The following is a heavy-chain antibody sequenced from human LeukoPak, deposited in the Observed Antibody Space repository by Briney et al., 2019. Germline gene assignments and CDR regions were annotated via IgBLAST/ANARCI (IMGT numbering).Heavy chain of an antibody. J-gene: IGHJ6*03. CDR1: GYTFTTYD. CDR3: ATSTAGYSNYYYYMDV. CDR2: MNPNSGNT. Sequence: EASVTVSFMASGYTFTTYDINWVRQAPGQGLEWMGWMNPNSGNTGYAQKFQGRVTMTRDISTSTVYMELSSLRSEDTAVYYCATSTAGYSNYYYYMDVWGKGTTVTVSS. V-gene: IGHV1-8*01. D-gene: IGHD5-18*01.